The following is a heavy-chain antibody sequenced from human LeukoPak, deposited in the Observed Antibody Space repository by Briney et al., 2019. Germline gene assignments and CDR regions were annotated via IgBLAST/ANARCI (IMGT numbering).Heavy chain of an antibody. J-gene: IGHJ6*02. CDR1: GGSIRSSYYY. CDR3: ARAVGRITGTTIRGYYYYGMDV. V-gene: IGHV4-39*01. CDR2: IYDSGST. D-gene: IGHD1-7*01. Sequence: TSETLSLTCTVSGGSIRSSYYYWGWIRQPPGKGLEWIGSIYDSGSTYYNPSLKSRVTISVDTSKNQFSLKLSSVTAADTAVYYCARAVGRITGTTIRGYYYYGMDVWGQGTTVTVSS.